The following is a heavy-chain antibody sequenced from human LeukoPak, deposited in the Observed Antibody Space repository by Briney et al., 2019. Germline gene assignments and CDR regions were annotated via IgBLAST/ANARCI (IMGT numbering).Heavy chain of an antibody. CDR1: GFTFSSYE. CDR2: ISSSGSTI. J-gene: IGHJ6*04. V-gene: IGHV3-48*03. Sequence: GGSLRLSCAASGFTFSSYEMNWGRQAPGKGLEWVSYISSSGSTIYYADSVKGRFTITRDNAKNSLYLQMNSLRAEDTAVYYCAELGITMIGGVWGKGTTVTISS. CDR3: AELGITMIGGV. D-gene: IGHD3-10*02.